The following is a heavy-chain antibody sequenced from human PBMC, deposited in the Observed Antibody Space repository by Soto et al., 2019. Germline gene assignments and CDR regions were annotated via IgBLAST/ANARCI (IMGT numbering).Heavy chain of an antibody. Sequence: ASVKVSCKASAGTFSIYAISWVRQAPGQGLEWMGGIIPIFGTADYAQKFQGRVTITADESTSTAYMELSSLRSEDTAVYYCASHYDSSGDYYRGLDYWGQGTLVTVSS. V-gene: IGHV1-69*13. CDR1: AGTFSIYA. D-gene: IGHD3-22*01. J-gene: IGHJ4*02. CDR2: IIPIFGTA. CDR3: ASHYDSSGDYYRGLDY.